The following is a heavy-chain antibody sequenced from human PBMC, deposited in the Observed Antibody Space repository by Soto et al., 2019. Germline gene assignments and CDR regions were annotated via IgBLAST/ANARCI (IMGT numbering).Heavy chain of an antibody. CDR2: IYHSGST. D-gene: IGHD3-3*01. Sequence: SETLSLTCAFSVDSISSGGYSCSWIRQPPWKGLEWIGYIYHSGSTYYNPSLKSRVTISVDRSKNQFSLKLSSVTAADTAVYYCSRGQSGSYSTLKRSCMEVWCQGTTVSLS. CDR3: SRGQSGSYSTLKRSCMEV. J-gene: IGHJ6*02. V-gene: IGHV4-30-2*01. CDR1: VDSISSGGYS.